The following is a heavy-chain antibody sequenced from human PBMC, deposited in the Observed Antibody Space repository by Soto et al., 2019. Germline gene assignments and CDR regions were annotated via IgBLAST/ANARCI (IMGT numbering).Heavy chain of an antibody. V-gene: IGHV4-39*07. CDR3: ASRDPGTSVDY. J-gene: IGHJ4*02. Sequence: SETLSLTCTVSGGSISSSSYYWGWIRQPPGKGLEWIGSIYYSGSTNYNPSLKSRVTISLDKSENQFSLKVTSLTAADTAVYYCASRDPGTSVDYWGQGTLVTVSS. D-gene: IGHD1-7*01. CDR1: GGSISSSSYY. CDR2: IYYSGST.